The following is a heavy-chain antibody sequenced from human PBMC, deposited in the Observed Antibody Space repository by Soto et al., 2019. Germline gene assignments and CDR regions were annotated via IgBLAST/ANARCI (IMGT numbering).Heavy chain of an antibody. Sequence: SETLSLTCTVSGGSISSSSYYWGWIRQPPGKGLEWIVSIYYSGSTYYNPSLKSRVTISRDTSKNQFSLKMSSVTAADTAVYYCARHIRGGICSSTSCYAFDIWGQGTMVTVSS. D-gene: IGHD2-2*01. V-gene: IGHV4-39*01. J-gene: IGHJ3*02. CDR2: IYYSGST. CDR1: GGSISSSSYY. CDR3: ARHIRGGICSSTSCYAFDI.